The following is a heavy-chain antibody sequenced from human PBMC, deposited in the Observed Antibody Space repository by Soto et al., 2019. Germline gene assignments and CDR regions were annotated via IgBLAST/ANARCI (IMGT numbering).Heavy chain of an antibody. D-gene: IGHD7-27*01. J-gene: IGHJ4*02. CDR2: ISGDGTST. CDR3: VRDLNWAFDY. Sequence: EVQLVESGGGLVQAGGSLRLSCAASGFIFSSFSMNWVRQAPGKGLEWISYISGDGTSTHYAGSVKGRFTISRDNVRNSLYLQMNSLGAEDTAVYYCVRDLNWAFDYWGQGTLVTVSS. V-gene: IGHV3-48*01. CDR1: GFIFSSFS.